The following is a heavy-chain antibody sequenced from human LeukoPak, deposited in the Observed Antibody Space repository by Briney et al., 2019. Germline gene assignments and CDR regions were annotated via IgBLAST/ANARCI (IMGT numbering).Heavy chain of an antibody. CDR2: IKQDGSEK. Sequence: GGSLRLSCAASGFTFSSYWMSWVRQAPGKGLEWVANIKQDGSEKYYVDSVKGRFTISRDNAKSSLYLQMNSLRAEDTAVYYCARDLVSSSWWRFDPWGQGTLVTVSS. CDR1: GFTFSSYW. CDR3: ARDLVSSSWWRFDP. J-gene: IGHJ5*02. V-gene: IGHV3-7*01. D-gene: IGHD6-13*01.